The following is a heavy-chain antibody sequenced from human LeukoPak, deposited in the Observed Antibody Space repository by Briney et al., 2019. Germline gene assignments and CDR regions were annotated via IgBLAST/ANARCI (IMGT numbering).Heavy chain of an antibody. J-gene: IGHJ3*02. Sequence: SETLSLTCTVSGGSVSSGSYYWSWIRQPPGKGLEWIGYIYYSGSTNYNPSLKSRVTISEDTSKNQFSLKLSSVTAADTAVYYCATDVVVVAATDDAFDIWGQGTMVTVSS. V-gene: IGHV4-61*01. D-gene: IGHD2-15*01. CDR2: IYYSGST. CDR3: ATDVVVVAATDDAFDI. CDR1: GGSVSSGSYY.